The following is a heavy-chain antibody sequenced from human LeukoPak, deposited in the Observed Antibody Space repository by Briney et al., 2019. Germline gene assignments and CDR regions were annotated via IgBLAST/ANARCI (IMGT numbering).Heavy chain of an antibody. Sequence: KPSETLSLTCAVYGGSFSGYYWSWIRQPPGKGLEWIGEINHSGSTNYNPSLKSRVTISVDTSKNQFSLKLSSVTAAGTAVYYCARGAPMVRGVIIDIIPMDVWGKGTTVTVSS. J-gene: IGHJ6*03. V-gene: IGHV4-34*01. D-gene: IGHD3-10*01. CDR3: ARGAPMVRGVIIDIIPMDV. CDR2: INHSGST. CDR1: GGSFSGYY.